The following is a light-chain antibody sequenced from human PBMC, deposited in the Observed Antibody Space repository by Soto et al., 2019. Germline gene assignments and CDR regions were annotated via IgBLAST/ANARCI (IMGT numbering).Light chain of an antibody. CDR1: QSVSSN. CDR2: GAS. V-gene: IGKV3-15*01. J-gene: IGKJ1*01. CDR3: QQYNNWPPCT. Sequence: EIVMTQSPATLSVAPGERATLSCRPSQSVSSNLAWYQQKPGQAPRLLIYGASTRATGIPARFSGSVSGTEFTLTIRSLQSEDFAVYYCQQYNNWPPCTFGQGTKVAIK.